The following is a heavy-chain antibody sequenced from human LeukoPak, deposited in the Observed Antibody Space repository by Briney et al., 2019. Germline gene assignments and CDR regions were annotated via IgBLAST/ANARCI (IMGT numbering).Heavy chain of an antibody. D-gene: IGHD3-22*01. CDR3: ARKTRDMIVVVITRYYFDY. CDR1: GFTFSRSW. Sequence: PGGSLRLSCAASGFTFSRSWMTWVRQAPGKGLEWVASINEDGSEIHYVDSVKGRFTISRDNSKNTLYLQMNSLRAEDTAVYYCARKTRDMIVVVITRYYFDYWGQGTLVTVSS. CDR2: INEDGSEI. V-gene: IGHV3-7*03. J-gene: IGHJ4*02.